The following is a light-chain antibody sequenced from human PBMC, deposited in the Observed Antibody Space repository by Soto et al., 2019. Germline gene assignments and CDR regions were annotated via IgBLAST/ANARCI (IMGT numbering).Light chain of an antibody. Sequence: QSVLTQPPSVSGAPGQRVTISCTGSSSNIGAGYDVHWYQQLPGTAPKLLIYGNSNRPSGVPDRFSGSKSGTSASLAISGLQAEDEADYYCSSYTSSSTSFGTGTKVTVL. CDR3: SSYTSSSTS. V-gene: IGLV1-40*01. J-gene: IGLJ1*01. CDR2: GNS. CDR1: SSNIGAGYD.